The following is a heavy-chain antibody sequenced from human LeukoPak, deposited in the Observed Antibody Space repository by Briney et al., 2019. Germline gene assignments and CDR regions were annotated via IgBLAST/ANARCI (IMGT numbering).Heavy chain of an antibody. Sequence: GRSLRLSCAASGLTFSSYWMHWVRQAPGKGRVWVSRISSDGSITSYADFVKGRFTISRDNAKNTLDLQMNSLRAEDTAVYYCARGTGYGVFDYWGQGTLVTVSS. V-gene: IGHV3-74*01. CDR3: ARGTGYGVFDY. J-gene: IGHJ4*02. D-gene: IGHD1-14*01. CDR2: ISSDGSIT. CDR1: GLTFSSYW.